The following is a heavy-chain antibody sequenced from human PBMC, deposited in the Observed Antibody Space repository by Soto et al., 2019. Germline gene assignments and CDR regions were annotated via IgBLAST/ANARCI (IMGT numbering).Heavy chain of an antibody. CDR1: GNTFTSYD. CDR2: INPNSGNI. V-gene: IGHV1-8*01. Sequence: ASVKVSCKASGNTFTSYDINWVRQATGHGLEWMGWINPNSGNIGYAQKFQGRVTMTRDTAIRTAYMEVSRLRSDDTAVYYCARGRASGSYYLLDYCGQGTLVTSPQ. CDR3: ARGRASGSYYLLDY. J-gene: IGHJ4*02. D-gene: IGHD3-10*01.